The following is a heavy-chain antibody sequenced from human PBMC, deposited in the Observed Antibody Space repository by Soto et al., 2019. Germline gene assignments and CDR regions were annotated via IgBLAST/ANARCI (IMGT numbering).Heavy chain of an antibody. V-gene: IGHV3-64*01. J-gene: IGHJ3*02. CDR3: ARAPGYAFDI. CDR2: ISSNGGST. CDR1: GFTFSSYA. Sequence: PGVSLRLSCAASGFTFSSYAMHWVRQAPGKGLEYVSAISSNGGSTYYANSVKGRFTISRDNSKNTLYLQMGSLRAEEMAVYYCARAPGYAFDIWGQGTMVTVSS.